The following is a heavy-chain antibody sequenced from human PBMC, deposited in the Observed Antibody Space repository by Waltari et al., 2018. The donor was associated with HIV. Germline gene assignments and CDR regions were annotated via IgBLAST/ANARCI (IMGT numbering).Heavy chain of an antibody. D-gene: IGHD5-12*01. CDR1: GFTFSSYA. J-gene: IGHJ4*02. Sequence: QVQLVESGGGVVQPGRSLRLSCAASGFTFSSYAMHWVRPAPGKGLEWVAVISYDGSNKYYADSVKGRFTISRDNSKNTLYLQMNSLRAEDTAVYYCARDRMATINGAFDYWGQGTLVTVSS. CDR3: ARDRMATINGAFDY. V-gene: IGHV3-30*01. CDR2: ISYDGSNK.